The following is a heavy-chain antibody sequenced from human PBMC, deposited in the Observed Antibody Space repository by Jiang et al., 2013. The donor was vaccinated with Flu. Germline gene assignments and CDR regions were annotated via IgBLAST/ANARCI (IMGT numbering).Heavy chain of an antibody. Sequence: GLVKPSETLSLTCTVSGGSISGYYWGWIRQPPGKGLEWIGYIHYSGSTNYNPSLKSRVTISVDTSKNQLSLKLSSVTAADTAVYYCARQVINVGPNYFDYWGQGTLVTVSS. V-gene: IGHV4-59*08. CDR2: IHYSGST. CDR3: ARQVINVGPNYFDY. J-gene: IGHJ4*02. D-gene: IGHD2-21*01. CDR1: GGSISGYY.